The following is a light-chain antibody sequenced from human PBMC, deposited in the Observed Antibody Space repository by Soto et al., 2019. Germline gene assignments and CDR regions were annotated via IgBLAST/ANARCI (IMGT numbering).Light chain of an antibody. V-gene: IGKV3-15*01. J-gene: IGKJ1*01. CDR2: GAS. CDR1: QSVGSK. CDR3: HQRQSWPRT. Sequence: EIVMTQSPATLSVSAGERATLSCRASQSVGSKLAWYQQEPGQAPRLLIYGASTRATGIPARFSASGTGTDFTLTISDVQPEDFAVYYCHQRQSWPRTFGQGTKVDIK.